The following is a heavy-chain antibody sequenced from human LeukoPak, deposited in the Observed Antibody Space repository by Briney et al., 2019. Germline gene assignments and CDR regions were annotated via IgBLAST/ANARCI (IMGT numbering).Heavy chain of an antibody. V-gene: IGHV3-30*03. D-gene: IGHD3-10*01. CDR1: GFTFSSYS. J-gene: IGHJ4*02. CDR3: ARADYYTSGTFRYYFDY. CDR2: ISYNGNNK. Sequence: PGGSLSLPCAASGFTFSSYSMNWVRQAPGKGLEWVALISYNGNNKYYADSVKGRFTISRDNSKNTLYLQMNSLEPEDTAVYYCARADYYTSGTFRYYFDYWGQGTLVSVSS.